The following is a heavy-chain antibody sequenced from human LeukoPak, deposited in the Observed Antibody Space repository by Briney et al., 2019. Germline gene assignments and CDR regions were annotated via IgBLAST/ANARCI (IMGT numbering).Heavy chain of an antibody. CDR2: IRYDGSNK. V-gene: IGHV3-30*02. CDR1: GFTFSSYG. CDR3: ARDLVTMVRGPSYYFDY. D-gene: IGHD3-10*01. J-gene: IGHJ4*02. Sequence: GGSLRLSCAASGFTFSSYGMHWVRQAPGKGLEWVAFIRYDGSNKYYADSVKGRFTVSRDNSKNTLYLQMNSLRAEDTAVYYCARDLVTMVRGPSYYFDYWGQGTLVTVSS.